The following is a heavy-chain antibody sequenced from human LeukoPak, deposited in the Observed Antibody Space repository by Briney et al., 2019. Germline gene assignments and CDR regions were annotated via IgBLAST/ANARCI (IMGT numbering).Heavy chain of an antibody. Sequence: SETLSLTCTVSGGPISSYYWSWIRQPPGKGLEWIGYIYYSGSTNYNPSLKSRVTISVDTSKNQFSLKLSSVTAADTAVYYCARALYDFWRGYPDAFDIWGQGTMVTVSS. V-gene: IGHV4-59*01. J-gene: IGHJ3*02. CDR1: GGPISSYY. CDR3: ARALYDFWRGYPDAFDI. D-gene: IGHD3-3*01. CDR2: IYYSGST.